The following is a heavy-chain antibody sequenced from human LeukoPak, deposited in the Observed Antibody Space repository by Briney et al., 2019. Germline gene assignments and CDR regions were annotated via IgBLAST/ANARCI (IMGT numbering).Heavy chain of an antibody. CDR2: IYYSGST. Sequence: PSETLSLTCTVSGGSISSSSYYWGWIRQPPGKGLEWIGSIYYSGSTYYNPSLKSRVTISVDTSKNQFSLKLSSVTAADTAVYYCARDGGIVVVVAAKGYYYYGMDVWGQGTTVTVSS. CDR3: ARDGGIVVVVAAKGYYYYGMDV. V-gene: IGHV4-39*07. D-gene: IGHD2-15*01. J-gene: IGHJ6*02. CDR1: GGSISSSSYY.